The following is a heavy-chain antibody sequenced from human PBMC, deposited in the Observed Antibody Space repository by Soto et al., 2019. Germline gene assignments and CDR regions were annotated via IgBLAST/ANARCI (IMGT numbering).Heavy chain of an antibody. CDR1: GFTFSSYG. CDR2: ISYDGSNK. V-gene: IGHV3-30*18. CDR3: AKTFPSYSSGWYEVPNWFDP. D-gene: IGHD6-19*01. Sequence: PGGSLRLSCAASGFTFSSYGMHWVRQAPGKGLEWVAVISYDGSNKYYADSVKGRFTISRDNSKNTLYLQMNSLKAEDTAVYYCAKTFPSYSSGWYEVPNWFDPWGQGTLVTVSS. J-gene: IGHJ5*02.